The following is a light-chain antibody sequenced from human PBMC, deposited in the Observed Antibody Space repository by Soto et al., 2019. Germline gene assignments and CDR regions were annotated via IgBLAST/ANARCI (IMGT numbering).Light chain of an antibody. CDR2: GVS. V-gene: IGKV3-20*01. Sequence: EIVMTQSRGTLSLSPGRRATRACTASKNINSNVLAWYQQKPGQAPRLLIYGVSHRPAGIPDRFSGSGSETDFTLTISRLAPEDFAVYYCQQYANSRTFGQGTQVDIK. J-gene: IGKJ1*01. CDR3: QQYANSRT. CDR1: KNINSNV.